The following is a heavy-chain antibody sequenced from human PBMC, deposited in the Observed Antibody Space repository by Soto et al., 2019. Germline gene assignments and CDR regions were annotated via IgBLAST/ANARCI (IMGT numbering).Heavy chain of an antibody. CDR2: INHSGST. CDR3: ARAGSGSNPLYYYYGMDV. V-gene: IGHV4-34*01. Sequence: SETLSLTCAVYGGSFSGYYWSWIRQPPGKGLERIGEINHSGSTNYNPSLKSRVTISVDTSKNQFSLKLSSVTAADTAVYYCARAGSGSNPLYYYYGMDVWGQGTTVTVSS. CDR1: GGSFSGYY. J-gene: IGHJ6*02. D-gene: IGHD3-10*01.